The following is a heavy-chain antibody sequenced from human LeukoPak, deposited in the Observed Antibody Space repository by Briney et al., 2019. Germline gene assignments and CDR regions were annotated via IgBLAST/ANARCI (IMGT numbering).Heavy chain of an antibody. CDR3: ARSLGSSWYPRNGWFDP. D-gene: IGHD6-13*01. J-gene: IGHJ5*02. CDR2: INHSRST. CDR1: GGSFSGYY. V-gene: IGHV4-34*01. Sequence: SETLSLTCAVYGGSFSGYYWSWIRQPPGKGREWIGEINHSRSTNYHPSLKTRFTKSVATSKNQFSRKLSSVTAADTAVYYCARSLGSSWYPRNGWFDPWGQGTLVTVSS.